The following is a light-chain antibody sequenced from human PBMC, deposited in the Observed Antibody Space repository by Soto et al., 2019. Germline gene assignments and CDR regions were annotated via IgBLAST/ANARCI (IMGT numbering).Light chain of an antibody. CDR3: SSYRRTSTSSGV. J-gene: IGLJ3*02. CDR1: SSDLGAYNY. V-gene: IGLV2-14*01. Sequence: QSALTQPASVSGFPGQSITISCTGTSSDLGAYNYVSWYQQHPGKAPKLIIYEVNTRPSGVSNRFSGSKSGYTASLTISQLQTEDEADYYCSSYRRTSTSSGVFGGGTKVTVL. CDR2: EVN.